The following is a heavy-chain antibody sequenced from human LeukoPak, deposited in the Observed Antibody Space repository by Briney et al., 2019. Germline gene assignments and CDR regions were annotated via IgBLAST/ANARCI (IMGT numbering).Heavy chain of an antibody. D-gene: IGHD1-1*01. CDR2: ISSNGGSS. CDR3: VKITSVTGGDC. CDR1: GFTFSAYA. V-gene: IGHV3-64D*09. J-gene: IGHJ4*02. Sequence: GGSLRLSCSASGFTFSAYAMYWVRQAPGKGLEYVSGISSNGGSSFYADSVKGRFTISRDNSKNTLYLQMSSLRAEDTAVYYCVKITSVTGGDCWGQGTRHTVSS.